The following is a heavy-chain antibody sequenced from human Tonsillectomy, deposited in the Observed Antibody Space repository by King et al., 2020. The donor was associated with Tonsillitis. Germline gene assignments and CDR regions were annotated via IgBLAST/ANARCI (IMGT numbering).Heavy chain of an antibody. D-gene: IGHD2-2*02. V-gene: IGHV3-30*18. CDR3: AKGSASCYTCWFDP. J-gene: IGHJ5*02. CDR1: GITFSTYS. Sequence: VQLVESGGGVVQPGRSLRLSFVAAGITFSTYSMHWVRQAPGKGLEGVAATSSDVTNKYYGDSVKGRFTISRDNSKNTLYLQMNSLRVDDTAVYYCAKGSASCYTCWFDPWGQGTLVTVSS. CDR2: TSSDVTNK.